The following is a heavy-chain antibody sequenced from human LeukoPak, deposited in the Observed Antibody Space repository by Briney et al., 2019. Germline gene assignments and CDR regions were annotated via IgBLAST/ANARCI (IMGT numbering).Heavy chain of an antibody. Sequence: GGSLRLSCTPSGYTHWRYDMHWVRQAPGKGLESVSVISSNGGTTYYADSVKGRFTISRDNSENTLYLQMSSLRGEDTAVYYCVASSRLAYWRRATLVTVSS. CDR1: GYTHWRYD. CDR2: ISSNGGTT. V-gene: IGHV3-64D*09. CDR3: VASSRLAY. D-gene: IGHD6-13*01. J-gene: IGHJ4*02.